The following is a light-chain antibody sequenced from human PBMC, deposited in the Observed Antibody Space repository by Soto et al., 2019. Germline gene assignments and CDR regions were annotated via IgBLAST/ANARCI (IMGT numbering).Light chain of an antibody. CDR1: QSLLDSDDGNTD. V-gene: IGKV2-40*01. CDR3: MQRIEFPLT. Sequence: DIVMTQTPLSLTVTPGEPASISCRSSQSLLDSDDGNTDLDWYLQKPGQSPQLLIYTVSYRASGVPERFSGSGSGTDFTLKISRVEAEDVGVYYSMQRIEFPLTFGGGTKVEIK. CDR2: TVS. J-gene: IGKJ4*01.